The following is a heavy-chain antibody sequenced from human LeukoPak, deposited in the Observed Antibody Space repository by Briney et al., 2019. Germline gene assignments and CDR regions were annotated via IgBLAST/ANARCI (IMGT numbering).Heavy chain of an antibody. CDR2: ISWDGGST. J-gene: IGHJ6*02. CDR1: GFTFDDYT. D-gene: IGHD6-19*01. Sequence: GGSLRLSCAASGFTFDDYTMHWVRQAPGKGLEWVSLISWDGGSTYYADSVKGRFTISRDNSKNSLYLQMNSLRTEDTALYYCAKGMGNSGWYGRGYYYHGMDVWGQGTTVTVSS. CDR3: AKGMGNSGWYGRGYYYHGMDV. V-gene: IGHV3-43*01.